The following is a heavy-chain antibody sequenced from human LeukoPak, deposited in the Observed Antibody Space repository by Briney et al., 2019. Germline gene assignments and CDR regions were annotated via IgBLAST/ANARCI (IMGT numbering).Heavy chain of an antibody. D-gene: IGHD1-26*01. CDR2: IIPILGIA. CDR1: GGTFSSYT. V-gene: IGHV1-69*02. CDR3: ARGSSGSYVYYFDY. Sequence: SVKVSCKASGGTFSSYTISWVRQDPGQGLEWMGRIIPILGIANYAQKFQGRVTITADKSTSTAYMELSSLRSEDTAVYYCARGSSGSYVYYFDYWGQGTLVTVSS. J-gene: IGHJ4*02.